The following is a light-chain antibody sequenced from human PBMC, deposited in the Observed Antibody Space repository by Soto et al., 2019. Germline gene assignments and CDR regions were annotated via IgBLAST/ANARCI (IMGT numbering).Light chain of an antibody. CDR3: QQYNNWPVT. V-gene: IGKV3-15*01. CDR1: QSISSN. Sequence: EIVMTQSPATLSVSPGERATLSCRASQSISSNLAWYQQKPGQAPRLLMFRTSSRATGFPARFSGSGSGTEFNLTISSLQSEDFATYYCQQYNNWPVTFGGGTKVDIK. CDR2: RTS. J-gene: IGKJ4*01.